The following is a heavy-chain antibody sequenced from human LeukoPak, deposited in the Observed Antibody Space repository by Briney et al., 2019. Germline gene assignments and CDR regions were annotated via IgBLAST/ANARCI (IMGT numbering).Heavy chain of an antibody. CDR1: GFTLTQYY. D-gene: IGHD1-26*01. CDR2: ISPSGDSP. J-gene: IGHJ4*02. Sequence: ASVRVSCKASGFTLTQYYLHWVRQAPGQGLEFVGMISPSGDSPTYTQKFQGRVTMTRDLPTSTVYMELSNLRSEDTAVYFWARLVTGSNPADFWGQGTLVTVSS. CDR3: ARLVTGSNPADF. V-gene: IGHV1-46*01.